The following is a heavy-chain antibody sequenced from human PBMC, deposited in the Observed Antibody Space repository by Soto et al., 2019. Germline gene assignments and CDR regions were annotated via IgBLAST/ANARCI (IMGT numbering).Heavy chain of an antibody. J-gene: IGHJ5*02. CDR2: IYYTGST. V-gene: IGHV4-59*01. CDR1: GGSTNYYY. Sequence: SETLSLTCTVSGGSTNYYYWSWFRQAPGKGLEWLGYIYYTGSTNYNPSLQSRLTMSLDTSKNQCSVKLSSVTAADTAVYYCARWWSGSRQGFDPWGQGTLLTVSS. CDR3: ARWWSGSRQGFDP. D-gene: IGHD3-3*01.